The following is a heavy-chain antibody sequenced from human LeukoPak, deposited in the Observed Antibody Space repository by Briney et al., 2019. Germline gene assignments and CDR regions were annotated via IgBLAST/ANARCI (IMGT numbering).Heavy chain of an antibody. D-gene: IGHD6-13*01. J-gene: IGHJ5*02. CDR3: AREKIPALVFDP. CDR2: ISGSSGNI. Sequence: PGGSLRLSCAASGFPFSSYEMHWLRQAPGKGLEWVAHISGSSGNILYSDSVKGRFSVSRDNANNVLYLQMNSLSVEDTAVYYCAREKIPALVFDPWGQGTLVAVSP. CDR1: GFPFSSYE. V-gene: IGHV3-48*03.